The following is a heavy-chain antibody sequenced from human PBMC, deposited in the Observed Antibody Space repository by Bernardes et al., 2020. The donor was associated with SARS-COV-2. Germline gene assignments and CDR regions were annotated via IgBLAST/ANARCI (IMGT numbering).Heavy chain of an antibody. V-gene: IGHV3-66*02. J-gene: IGHJ4*02. CDR3: ARALSVGYDY. D-gene: IGHD1-26*01. CDR2: FYSGDST. CDR1: VFTVSSIY. Sequence: GGSLRLSCAASVFTVSSIYMSWVRQAPGKGLECVSFFYSGDSTYYADSVKGRFTVSRDNSKNTLYLQMNSLRAEDTAMYFCARALSVGYDYWGQGTLVTVSS.